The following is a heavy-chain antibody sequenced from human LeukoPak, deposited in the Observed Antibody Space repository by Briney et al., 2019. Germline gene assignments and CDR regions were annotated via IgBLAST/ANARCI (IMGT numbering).Heavy chain of an antibody. J-gene: IGHJ4*02. D-gene: IGHD3-9*01. V-gene: IGHV3-33*01. CDR2: IWFDGSKE. CDR1: GFMFSGYG. CDR3: AGGLDWYDY. Sequence: GGSLRLSCAASGFMFSGYGMNWVRQALGKGLEWLAVIWFDGSKEYYGDSVKGRFTISRDNSKNTLYLQMNSLRGEDTAVYYCAGGLDWYDYWGQGTLVTVSS.